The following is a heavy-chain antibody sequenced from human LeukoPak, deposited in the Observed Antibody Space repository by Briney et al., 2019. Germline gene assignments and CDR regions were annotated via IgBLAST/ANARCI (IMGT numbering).Heavy chain of an antibody. V-gene: IGHV3-30*04. CDR1: GFTFSSYA. J-gene: IGHJ4*02. CDR2: ISYDGSNK. Sequence: GRSLRLSCAASGFTFSSYAMHWVRQAPGKGLEWVAVISYDGSNKYYADSVKGRFTISRDNSKNTLYLQMNSLRAEDTAVYYCARGLIAAAGTGYFDYWGQGTLVTVSS. CDR3: ARGLIAAAGTGYFDY. D-gene: IGHD6-13*01.